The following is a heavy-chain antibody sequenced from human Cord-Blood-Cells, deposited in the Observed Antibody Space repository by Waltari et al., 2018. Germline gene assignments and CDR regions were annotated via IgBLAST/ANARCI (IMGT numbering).Heavy chain of an antibody. J-gene: IGHJ4*02. Sequence: EVQLVESGGGLVQPGGSLRLSCAASGFTFSSYWMSWVRQAPGKGVDWVATIKKDGSEKYYMDSVTGRFTISRDIAKNSLYLQMNSLRAEDTAVYYCARENTVTTGPFDYWGQGTLVTVSS. CDR1: GFTFSSYW. CDR3: ARENTVTTGPFDY. D-gene: IGHD4-4*01. V-gene: IGHV3-7*01. CDR2: IKKDGSEK.